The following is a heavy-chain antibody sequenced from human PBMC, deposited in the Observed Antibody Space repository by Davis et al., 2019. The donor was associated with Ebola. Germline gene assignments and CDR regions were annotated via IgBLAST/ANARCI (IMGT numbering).Heavy chain of an antibody. Sequence: GESLKISCAASGFTFSSYSMNWVRQAPGKGLEWVLSISSSSSYIYYADSVKGRFTISRDNAKNSLYLQMNSLGAEDTAVYYCARDHSSSWYSPLDYWGQGTLVTVSS. CDR1: GFTFSSYS. J-gene: IGHJ4*02. D-gene: IGHD6-13*01. V-gene: IGHV3-21*01. CDR2: ISSSSSYI. CDR3: ARDHSSSWYSPLDY.